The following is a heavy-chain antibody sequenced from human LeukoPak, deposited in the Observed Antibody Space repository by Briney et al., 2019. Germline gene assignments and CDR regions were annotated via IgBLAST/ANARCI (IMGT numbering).Heavy chain of an antibody. CDR3: TREGGWYPPDY. V-gene: IGHV3-49*04. D-gene: IGHD6-19*01. CDR1: GFTFSDYA. CDR2: IRSKAYGGTT. J-gene: IGHJ4*02. Sequence: GGSLRLSCTASGFTFSDYAMSWVRQAPGKGLEWVGFIRSKAYGGTTEYAASVKGRFTISRDESKSTAYLQLNSLKTEDTAVYYCTREGGWYPPDYWGQGTLVTVSS.